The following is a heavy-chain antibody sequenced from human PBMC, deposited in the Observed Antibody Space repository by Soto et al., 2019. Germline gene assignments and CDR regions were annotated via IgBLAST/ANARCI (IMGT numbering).Heavy chain of an antibody. CDR3: ARDRGDGYNLYS. J-gene: IGHJ4*02. Sequence: SETLSLMSKVSCGSSSSDYSSWIRQPRGKGLDGGENIDYSGSTNYNPSPKIRITVAVDRSKNHSSRNLGSVTAADTAVYYCARDRGDGYNLYSWGQGTIVTVSS. CDR2: IDYSGST. D-gene: IGHD5-12*01. V-gene: IGHV4-59*01. CDR1: CGSSSSDY.